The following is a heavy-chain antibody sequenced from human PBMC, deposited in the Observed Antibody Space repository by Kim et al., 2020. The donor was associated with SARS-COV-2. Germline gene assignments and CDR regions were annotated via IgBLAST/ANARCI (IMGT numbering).Heavy chain of an antibody. V-gene: IGHV3-48*04. CDR1: GFTFNTHG. CDR3: ARDTTSWKPFYLQN. D-gene: IGHD1-1*01. CDR2: ISSTSNTI. J-gene: IGHJ1*01. Sequence: GGSLRLSCLSSGFTFNTHGMHWVRQAPGKGLAWVSYISSTSNTIYYADSVMGRFTISRDNAKNSLYLQMNGLRVEDTGVYYCARDTTSWKPFYLQNWGQG.